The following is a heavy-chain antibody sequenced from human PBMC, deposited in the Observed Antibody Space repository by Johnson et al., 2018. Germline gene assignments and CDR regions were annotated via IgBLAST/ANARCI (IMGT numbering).Heavy chain of an antibody. CDR2: IGSAGDT. D-gene: IGHD6-13*01. Sequence: VQLQESGGGLVQPGRSLRLSCAASGFTFDEYAMHWVRQAPGKGLEWVSAIGSAGDTYYAGSVKGRFNFSRESAKNYLYLQINSLRVGDTAVYYCVRSNIALASMDGWGKGTTVTV. J-gene: IGHJ6*03. CDR1: GFTFDEYA. V-gene: IGHV3-13*01. CDR3: VRSNIALASMDG.